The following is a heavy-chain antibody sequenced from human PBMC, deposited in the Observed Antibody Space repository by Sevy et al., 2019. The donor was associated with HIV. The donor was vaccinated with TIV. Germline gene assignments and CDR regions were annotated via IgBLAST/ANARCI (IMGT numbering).Heavy chain of an antibody. Sequence: GGSLRLSCAVSGFTFSTYAMHWVRQAPGKGLECVAIVSSDGSEINYADSVKGRFTISRDNSRNTLYLQMNSLRTEDTCLNYCARDQLGSIDYWGQGTLVTVSS. CDR3: ARDQLGSIDY. CDR2: VSSDGSEI. D-gene: IGHD7-27*01. CDR1: GFTFSTYA. J-gene: IGHJ4*02. V-gene: IGHV3-30-3*01.